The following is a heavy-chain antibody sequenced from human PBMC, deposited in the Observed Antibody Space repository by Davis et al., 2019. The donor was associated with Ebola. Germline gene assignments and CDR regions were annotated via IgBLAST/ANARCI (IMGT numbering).Heavy chain of an antibody. CDR1: GYTFTSYG. CDR2: ISAYNGNT. D-gene: IGHD2-15*01. V-gene: IGHV1-18*04. CDR3: ARGLQLGIVVVVAAAPFDY. J-gene: IGHJ4*02. Sequence: ASVKVSCKASGYTFTSYGISWLRQAPGQGLEWMGWISAYNGNTNYAQKLQGRVTMTTDTSTSTAYMELRSLRSDDTAVYYCARGLQLGIVVVVAAAPFDYWGQGTLVTVSS.